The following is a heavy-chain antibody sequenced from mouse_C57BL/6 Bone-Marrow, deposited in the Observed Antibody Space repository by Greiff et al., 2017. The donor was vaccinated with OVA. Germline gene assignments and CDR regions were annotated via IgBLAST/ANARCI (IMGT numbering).Heavy chain of an antibody. V-gene: IGHV1-80*01. CDR3: ARLTPDY. CDR1: GYAFSRYW. J-gene: IGHJ2*01. CDR2: IYPGDGDT. D-gene: IGHD4-1*01. Sequence: VKLMESGAELVKPGASVKISCKASGYAFSRYWMNWVKQRPGKGLEWIGQIYPGDGDTNYNGKFKGKATLTADKSSSTAYMQLSSLTSEDSAVYFCARLTPDYWGQGTTLTVSS.